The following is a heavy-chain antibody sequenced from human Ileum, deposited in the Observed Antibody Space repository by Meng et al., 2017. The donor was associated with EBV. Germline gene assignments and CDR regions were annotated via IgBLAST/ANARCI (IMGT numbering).Heavy chain of an antibody. CDR2: IHPSGST. V-gene: IGHV4-34*01. J-gene: IGHJ4*02. CDR1: CCSFVGSY. D-gene: IGHD4-17*01. Sequence: HCGPSLFHPSASLSLPFSVSCCSFVGSYWSWLRQPPGNGLELLREIHPSGSTNYNPSLKSRVTISVDTSKNQFSLKLSSVTAADTAVYYCARGHDYGDYASDYWGQGTLVTVSS. CDR3: ARGHDYGDYASDY.